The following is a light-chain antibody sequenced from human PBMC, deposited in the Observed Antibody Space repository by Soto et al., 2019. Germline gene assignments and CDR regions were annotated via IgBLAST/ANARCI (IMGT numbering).Light chain of an antibody. CDR2: DVS. CDR3: QQANTFPRT. J-gene: IGKJ1*01. V-gene: IGKV1-12*01. Sequence: DIQMTQSPSSVSASVGDTVTITCRASQDISRRLAWYHQKPGKAPKFLIYDVSTLQSGVPSRFSGRGSGTDFTLTISSLQPEDFATYYCQQANTFPRTFGPGTKVEI. CDR1: QDISRR.